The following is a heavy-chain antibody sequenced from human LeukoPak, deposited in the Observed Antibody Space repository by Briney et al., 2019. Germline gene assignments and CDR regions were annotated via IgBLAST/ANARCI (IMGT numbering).Heavy chain of an antibody. CDR1: GGSISSYY. Sequence: TPSETLSLTCTVSGGSISSYYWSWIRQPPGKGLEWIGYIYYSGSTNYNPSLKSRVTISVDTSKNQFSLKLSSVTAADTAMYYCARLGGGASGWYEGRGDFDYWGQGTLVTVS. CDR3: ARLGGGASGWYEGRGDFDY. V-gene: IGHV4-59*01. J-gene: IGHJ4*02. CDR2: IYYSGST. D-gene: IGHD6-19*01.